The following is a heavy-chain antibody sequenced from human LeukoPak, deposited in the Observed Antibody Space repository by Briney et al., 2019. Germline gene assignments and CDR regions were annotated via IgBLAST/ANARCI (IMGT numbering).Heavy chain of an antibody. CDR2: ITSSGTTI. Sequence: PGGSLRLSCAASGFTFSDYYMSWIRQAPGKGLEWVSYITSSGTTIFYADSVQGRFTISRDNARNSLDLQMNSLRAEDTAVYYCARVPGYSSGNCYFDLWGRGTLVTVSS. CDR1: GFTFSDYY. D-gene: IGHD5-18*01. J-gene: IGHJ2*01. V-gene: IGHV3-11*04. CDR3: ARVPGYSSGNCYFDL.